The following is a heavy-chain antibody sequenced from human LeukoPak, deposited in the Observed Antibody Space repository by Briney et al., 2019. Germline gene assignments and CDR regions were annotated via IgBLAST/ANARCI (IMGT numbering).Heavy chain of an antibody. Sequence: GGSLRLSCAASGFTFSSYWMHWVRQAPGKGLVWVSRISNDGGNTSYADSVKGRFTISRDNAKNTLYLQMNSLRAEDTAVYYCAKAGGIAAAGTDYWGQGTLVTVSS. V-gene: IGHV3-74*01. D-gene: IGHD6-13*01. CDR2: ISNDGGNT. J-gene: IGHJ4*02. CDR1: GFTFSSYW. CDR3: AKAGGIAAAGTDY.